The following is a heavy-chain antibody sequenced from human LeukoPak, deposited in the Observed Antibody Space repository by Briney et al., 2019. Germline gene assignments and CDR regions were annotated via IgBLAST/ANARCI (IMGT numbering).Heavy chain of an antibody. D-gene: IGHD6-19*01. V-gene: IGHV3-74*01. CDR2: INSDGSST. Sequence: GGSLRLSCAASGFTFSSYWMHWVRQAPGKGLVWVSRINSDGSSTSYADSVKGRFTISRDNAKNTLYLQMNSLRAEDTAVYYCAKPPYSSGWFFDYWGQGTLVTVSS. CDR3: AKPPYSSGWFFDY. CDR1: GFTFSSYW. J-gene: IGHJ4*02.